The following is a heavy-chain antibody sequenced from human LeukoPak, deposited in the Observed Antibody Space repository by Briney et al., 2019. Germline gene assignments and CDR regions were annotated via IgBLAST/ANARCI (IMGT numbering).Heavy chain of an antibody. D-gene: IGHD1-26*01. CDR2: INWTGGRT. J-gene: IGHJ4*02. Sequence: RGAPRLFWAASGFTFYDYRMRWVRQAAGKRLEGVSGINWTGGRTGYADSVKGRFTISRDNAKHSLYLQMNSLRAEDTALYYCARDRRVGATDFDYWGQGTLVTVSS. CDR3: ARDRRVGATDFDY. CDR1: GFTFYDYR. V-gene: IGHV3-20*04.